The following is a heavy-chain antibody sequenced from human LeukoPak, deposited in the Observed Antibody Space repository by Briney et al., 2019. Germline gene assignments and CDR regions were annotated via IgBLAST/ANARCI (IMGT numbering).Heavy chain of an antibody. CDR1: GFTFSSYE. CDR3: ARDPSYSATAVV. CDR2: ISSSGSTI. J-gene: IGHJ4*02. D-gene: IGHD4-23*01. Sequence: GGPLRLSCAASGFTFSSYEMNWVRQAPGKGLEWVSYISSSGSTIYYADSVKGRFTISRDNAKNSLYLQMNSLRAEDTAVYYCARDPSYSATAVVWGQGTLVTVSS. V-gene: IGHV3-48*03.